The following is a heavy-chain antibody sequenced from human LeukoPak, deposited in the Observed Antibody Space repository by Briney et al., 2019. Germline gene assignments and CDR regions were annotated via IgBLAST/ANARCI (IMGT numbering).Heavy chain of an antibody. Sequence: GGSLRLSCAASGFTVSDNYMNWVRQAPGKGLEWVSLIYSGGDTHYADSVKGRFTISRDSSKNTLYLQMNSLRAEDTAVYYCARDPPAVRTNTYAWGQGTLVTVSS. V-gene: IGHV3-66*01. CDR1: GFTVSDNY. CDR2: IYSGGDT. J-gene: IGHJ5*02. CDR3: ARDPPAVRTNTYA. D-gene: IGHD4/OR15-4a*01.